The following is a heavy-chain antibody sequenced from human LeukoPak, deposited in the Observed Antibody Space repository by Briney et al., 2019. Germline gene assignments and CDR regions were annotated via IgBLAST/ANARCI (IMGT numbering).Heavy chain of an antibody. D-gene: IGHD3-10*01. CDR1: GGTFSSYA. CDR3: ARVTQIGGDYYYYYGVDV. J-gene: IGHJ6*02. V-gene: IGHV1-69*04. CDR2: IIPILGIA. Sequence: SVKVSCKASGGTFSSYAISWVRQAPGQGLEWMGRIIPILGIANYAQKFQGRVTITADKSTSTAYMELSSLRSEDTAVYYCARVTQIGGDYYYYYGVDVWGQGTTVTVSS.